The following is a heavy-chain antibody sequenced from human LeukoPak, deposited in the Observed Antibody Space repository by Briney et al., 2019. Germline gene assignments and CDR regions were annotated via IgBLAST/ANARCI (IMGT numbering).Heavy chain of an antibody. CDR1: GCTFSSYG. Sequence: PGGSLRLSCAAAGCTFSSYGMHWVRQAPGKGLEWVAFIRYDGSNKYYADSVKGRFTISRDNSKNTLYLQMNSLRAEDTAVYYCATGYCSSTSCYSLDAFDIWGQGTMVTVSS. V-gene: IGHV3-30*02. CDR3: ATGYCSSTSCYSLDAFDI. J-gene: IGHJ3*02. D-gene: IGHD2-2*01. CDR2: IRYDGSNK.